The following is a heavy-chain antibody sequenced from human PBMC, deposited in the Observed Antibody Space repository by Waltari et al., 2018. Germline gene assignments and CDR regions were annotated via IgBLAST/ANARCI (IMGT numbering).Heavy chain of an antibody. CDR3: AKERRRRAGRYYDYGMDV. Sequence: QVQLVESGGGVVQPGRSLRLSCAASGFTFSSYGMPWVRQAPGKGLGWVAVISYDGSNKDYADSVKGRFTISRDNSKNTLYLQMNSLRAEDTAVYYCAKERRRRAGRYYDYGMDVWGQGTTVTVSS. CDR2: ISYDGSNK. J-gene: IGHJ6*02. D-gene: IGHD6-19*01. CDR1: GFTFSSYG. V-gene: IGHV3-30*18.